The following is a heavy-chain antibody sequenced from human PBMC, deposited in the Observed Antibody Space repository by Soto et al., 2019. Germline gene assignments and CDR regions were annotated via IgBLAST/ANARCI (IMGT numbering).Heavy chain of an antibody. D-gene: IGHD3-22*01. Sequence: GESLKISCKGSGYSFTSYWIGWVRQMPGKGLEWMGIIYPGDSDTRYSPSFQGQVTISADKSISTAYLQWSSLKASDTAMYYCARPGDSSGYYSPSRDSRAFDIWGQGTMVTVSS. CDR2: IYPGDSDT. CDR1: GYSFTSYW. V-gene: IGHV5-51*01. CDR3: ARPGDSSGYYSPSRDSRAFDI. J-gene: IGHJ3*02.